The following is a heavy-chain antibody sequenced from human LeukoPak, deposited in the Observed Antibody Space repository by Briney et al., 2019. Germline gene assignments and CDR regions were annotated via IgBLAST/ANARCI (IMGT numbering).Heavy chain of an antibody. CDR1: GFTFSGSA. D-gene: IGHD6-19*01. CDR3: TRLGSSGWYNWFDP. J-gene: IGHJ5*02. V-gene: IGHV3-73*01. Sequence: GGSLRLSCAASGFTFSGSAMHWVHQASGKGLEWVGRIRSKANSYATAYAASVKGRFTISRDDSKNTAYLQMNSLKTEDTAVYYCTRLGSSGWYNWFDPWGQGTLVTVSS. CDR2: IRSKANSYAT.